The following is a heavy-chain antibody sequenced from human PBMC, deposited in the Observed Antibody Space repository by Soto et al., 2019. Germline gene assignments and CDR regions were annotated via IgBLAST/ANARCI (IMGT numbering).Heavy chain of an antibody. D-gene: IGHD3-10*01. V-gene: IGHV4-30-4*01. CDR2: IYYSGST. CDR1: GGSIXSGGYY. Sequence: SEPLSLTCTFAGGSIXSGGYYWSWIRQPPGKGLEWIGYIYYSGSTYYNPSLKSRVTISVDTSKNQFSLKLSSVTAADTAVYYCASDSVRGVTWGQGTLVTVSS. J-gene: IGHJ5*02. CDR3: ASDSVRGVT.